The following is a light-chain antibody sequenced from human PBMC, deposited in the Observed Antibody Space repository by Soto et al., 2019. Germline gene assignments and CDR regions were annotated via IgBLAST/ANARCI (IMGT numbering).Light chain of an antibody. CDR2: DTS. CDR3: QQYNNWLPWT. V-gene: IGKV3-15*01. J-gene: IGKJ1*01. Sequence: EIVMTQSPATLSVSPGERATLSCRASQSVNSNLAWYQQKPGQAPRLLIYDTSSRATGIPARFSGSRSGTEFTLTISSLQSEDSAVYYCQQYNNWLPWTFGQGTKVEI. CDR1: QSVNSN.